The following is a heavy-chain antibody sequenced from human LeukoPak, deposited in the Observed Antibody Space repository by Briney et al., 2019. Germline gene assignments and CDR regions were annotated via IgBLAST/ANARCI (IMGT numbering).Heavy chain of an antibody. CDR3: ARLGSLSLDY. D-gene: IGHD3-10*01. CDR2: IYYSGST. J-gene: IGHJ4*02. CDR1: GGSISSYY. Sequence: SETLSLTCTVSGGSISSYYWGWIRQPPGKGLEWIGSIYYSGSTYYNPSLKSRVTISVDTSKNQFSLKLSSVTAADTAVYYCARLGSLSLDYWGQGTLVTVSS. V-gene: IGHV4-39*01.